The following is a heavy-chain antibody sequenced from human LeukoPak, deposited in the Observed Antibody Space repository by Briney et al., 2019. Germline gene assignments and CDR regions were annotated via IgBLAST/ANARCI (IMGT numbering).Heavy chain of an antibody. Sequence: ASVKVSCKASGYTFTSYYMHWVRQAPGQGLEWMGVINPSGGSTSYAQKFQGRVTMTRDMSTSTVYMELSSLRSEDTAVYYCARGLKATVTTDYWGQGTLVTVSS. D-gene: IGHD4-17*01. J-gene: IGHJ4*02. V-gene: IGHV1-46*01. CDR3: ARGLKATVTTDY. CDR1: GYTFTSYY. CDR2: INPSGGST.